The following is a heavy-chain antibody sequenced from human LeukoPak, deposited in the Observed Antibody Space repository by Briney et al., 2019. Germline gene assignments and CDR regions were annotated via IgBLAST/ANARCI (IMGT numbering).Heavy chain of an antibody. CDR1: EFSFSITW. Sequence: GGSLRLSCAASEFSFSITWMHWVRQPPGQGLVWVARITSDGTSTSYAESVKGRFTISRDNAKDTLYLQMNSLRAEDTAVYYCARDWYHAIDYWGQGTLVTVSS. CDR3: ARDWYHAIDY. D-gene: IGHD2-2*01. J-gene: IGHJ4*02. CDR2: ITSDGTST. V-gene: IGHV3-74*03.